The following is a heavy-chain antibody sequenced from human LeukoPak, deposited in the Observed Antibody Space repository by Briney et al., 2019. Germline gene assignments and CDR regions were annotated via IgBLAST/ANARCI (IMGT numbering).Heavy chain of an antibody. J-gene: IGHJ4*02. CDR1: GFTFSSYG. Sequence: GGSLRLSCAASGFTFSSYGMHWVRQAPGKGLEWVAFISDDGSNKYYADSVKGRFTISRDNSKNTVYLQMNSLRAEDTAVYYCARDRGYSYALLYYFDYWGQGTLVTVSS. V-gene: IGHV3-30*19. CDR2: ISDDGSNK. D-gene: IGHD5-18*01. CDR3: ARDRGYSYALLYYFDY.